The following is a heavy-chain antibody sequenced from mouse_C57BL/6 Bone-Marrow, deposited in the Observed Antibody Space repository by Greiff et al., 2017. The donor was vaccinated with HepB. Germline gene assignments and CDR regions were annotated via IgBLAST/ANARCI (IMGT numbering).Heavy chain of an antibody. Sequence: EVQLQESGGGLVKPGGSLKLSCAASGFTFSSYAMSWVRQTPEKRLEWVATISDGGSYTYYPDNVKGRFTISRDNAKNNLYLQMSHLKSEDTAMYYCARGYYYGSTGYAMDYWGQGTSVTVSS. CDR3: ARGYYYGSTGYAMDY. V-gene: IGHV5-4*01. CDR2: ISDGGSYT. D-gene: IGHD1-1*01. CDR1: GFTFSSYA. J-gene: IGHJ4*01.